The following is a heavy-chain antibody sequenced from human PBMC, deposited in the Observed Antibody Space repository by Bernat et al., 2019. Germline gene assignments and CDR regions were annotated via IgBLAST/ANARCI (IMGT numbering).Heavy chain of an antibody. J-gene: IGHJ2*01. Sequence: QLQLQESGPGLVKPSETLSPTCTVSGGSISSSSYYWGWIRQPPGKGLEWIGSIYYSWSTHYNPSRKSRVTISVGTSRNQFALKLSFVTAADTAVYYCARLKERWLQLRFFGYWYFDLWGRGTLVTVSS. CDR2: IYYSWST. V-gene: IGHV4-39*01. CDR3: ARLKERWLQLRFFGYWYFDL. CDR1: GGSISSSSYY. D-gene: IGHD5-24*01.